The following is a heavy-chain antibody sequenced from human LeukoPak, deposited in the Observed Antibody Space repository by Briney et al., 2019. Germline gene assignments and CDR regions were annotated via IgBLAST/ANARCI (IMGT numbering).Heavy chain of an antibody. J-gene: IGHJ4*02. D-gene: IGHD4-17*01. CDR3: ARGSDFGDY. CDR1: GGSISSYY. V-gene: IGHV4-59*01. Sequence: PSETLSLTCTVSGGSISSYYWSWIRQPPGKGLEWIGYMSYSGSTNYNPSLKSRVTMSINTSKNQFSLRLSSVTAADTAVCYCARGSDFGDYWGQGTLVTVSS. CDR2: MSYSGST.